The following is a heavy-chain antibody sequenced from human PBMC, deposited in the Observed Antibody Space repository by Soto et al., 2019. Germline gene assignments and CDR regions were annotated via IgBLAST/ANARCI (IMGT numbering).Heavy chain of an antibody. CDR2: IRHDGSEK. D-gene: IGHD6-19*01. CDR1: GFIFSSYW. Sequence: EVQLVESGGGVVQPGESLRLSCVASGFIFSSYWMTWVRQVPGKGLEWVANIRHDGSEKYYAESVKGRFTISRDNAKNSLYLQMNNLGADDTAVYYCAREGVPYSSGCGKCGALDYWGQGNLVTVSS. V-gene: IGHV3-7*01. J-gene: IGHJ4*02. CDR3: AREGVPYSSGCGKCGALDY.